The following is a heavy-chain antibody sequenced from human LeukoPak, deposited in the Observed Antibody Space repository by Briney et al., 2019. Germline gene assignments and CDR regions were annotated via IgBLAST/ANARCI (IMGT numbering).Heavy chain of an antibody. D-gene: IGHD6-13*01. CDR1: GDSISSGSYL. CDR3: ARRQYGSSRADH. V-gene: IGHV4-39*01. J-gene: IGHJ4*02. CDR2: HYYNGVT. Sequence: ASETLSLTCTVSGDSISSGSYLWGWIRLPPGKGLEWIGDHYYNGVTSYNPSLKSRVPISVDTSTNQFSLILTSVTAADTAVYYCARRQYGSSRADHWGQGTLVTVSS.